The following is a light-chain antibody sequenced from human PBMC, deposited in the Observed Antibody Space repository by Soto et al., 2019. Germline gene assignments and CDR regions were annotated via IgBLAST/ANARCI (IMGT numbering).Light chain of an antibody. CDR2: AAS. Sequence: IQFTQSPSSLSASVGDRVTITCRASQGISSYLAWYQQKPGKAPKLLIYAASTLQSGVPSRFSGSASGTEFTLTISSLQPEDFATYYCQQVSGYPLNFGGGTKVDIK. J-gene: IGKJ4*01. CDR1: QGISSY. CDR3: QQVSGYPLN. V-gene: IGKV1-9*01.